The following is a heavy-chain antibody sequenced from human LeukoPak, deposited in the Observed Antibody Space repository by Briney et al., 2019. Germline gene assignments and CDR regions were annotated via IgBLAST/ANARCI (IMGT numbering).Heavy chain of an antibody. D-gene: IGHD3-22*01. CDR3: AKVKSGPSSSDYYGY. V-gene: IGHV3-23*01. J-gene: IGHJ4*02. CDR1: GFTFSSYA. CDR2: ISGSGGST. Sequence: GGSLRLSCAASGFTFSSYAMSWVRQAPGKGLEWVSAISGSGGSTYYADSVKGRFTISRDNSKNTLYLQMNSLRAEDTAVYYCAKVKSGPSSSDYYGYWGQGTLVTVSS.